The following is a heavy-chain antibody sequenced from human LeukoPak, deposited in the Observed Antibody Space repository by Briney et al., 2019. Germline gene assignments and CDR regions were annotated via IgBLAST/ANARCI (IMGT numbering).Heavy chain of an antibody. CDR1: GFTFSSFA. V-gene: IGHV3-48*01. CDR2: ISSSSNTT. D-gene: IGHD1-1*01. J-gene: IGHJ5*02. CDR3: ARSPSGTGGFDP. Sequence: PGGSLRLSCAASGFTFSSFAMHWVRQAPGKGLEWVSYISSSSNTTYYADSVKGGFTISRDNAKNPLYLQMNSLRAEDTAVYYCARSPSGTGGFDPWGQGTLVTVSS.